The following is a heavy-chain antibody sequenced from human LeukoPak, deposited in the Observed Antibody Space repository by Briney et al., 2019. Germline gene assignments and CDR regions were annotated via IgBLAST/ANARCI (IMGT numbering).Heavy chain of an antibody. CDR2: INPNSGGT. CDR3: ARDRYDCSGYYDT. Sequence: ASVKVSCKASGYTFTGYYMHWVRQAPGQGLEWMGWINPNSGGTNYAQKFQGRVTMTRDTSISTAYMELSRLRSDDTAVYYCARDRYDCSGYYDTWGQGTLLTVSS. D-gene: IGHD3-22*01. CDR1: GYTFTGYY. J-gene: IGHJ5*02. V-gene: IGHV1-2*02.